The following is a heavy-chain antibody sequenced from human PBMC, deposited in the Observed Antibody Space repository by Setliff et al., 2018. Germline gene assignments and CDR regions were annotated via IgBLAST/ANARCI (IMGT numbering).Heavy chain of an antibody. D-gene: IGHD3-10*01. V-gene: IGHV3-20*04. CDR2: IKWSGGIT. Sequence: GGSLRLSCAASGLTFDDYGMSWVRQAPGKGLEWFSGIKWSGGITGYADSVKGRFTISRDNAKNSLYLQMNSLRAEDTALYYCARGFKPASGTFYPDHWGQGTLVTVSS. CDR1: GLTFDDYG. CDR3: ARGFKPASGTFYPDH. J-gene: IGHJ4*02.